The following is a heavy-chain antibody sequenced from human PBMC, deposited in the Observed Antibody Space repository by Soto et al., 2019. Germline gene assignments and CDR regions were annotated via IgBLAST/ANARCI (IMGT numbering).Heavy chain of an antibody. V-gene: IGHV4-59*01. Sequence: SETLSLTCTVSGGSISSYYWSWIRQPPGKGLEWIGYIYYSGSTNYNPSLKSRVTISVDTSKNQFSLKLSSVTAADTAVYYCARGGERVAMPSGYWGQGTLVTVS. D-gene: IGHD2-2*01. CDR1: GGSISSYY. CDR3: ARGGERVAMPSGY. CDR2: IYYSGST. J-gene: IGHJ4*02.